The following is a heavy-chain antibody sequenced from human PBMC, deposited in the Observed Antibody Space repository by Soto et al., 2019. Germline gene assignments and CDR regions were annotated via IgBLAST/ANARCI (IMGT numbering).Heavy chain of an antibody. CDR3: ASQGVPAAIRCYYYGMDV. Sequence: PSETLCLTCTVSGGSISSSSYYWGWIRQPPGKGLEWIGSIYYSGSTYYNPSLKSRVTISVDTSKNQFSLKLSSVTAADTAVYYCASQGVPAAIRCYYYGMDVWGQGTTVTVSS. CDR2: IYYSGST. CDR1: GGSISSSSYY. J-gene: IGHJ6*02. V-gene: IGHV4-39*01. D-gene: IGHD2-2*01.